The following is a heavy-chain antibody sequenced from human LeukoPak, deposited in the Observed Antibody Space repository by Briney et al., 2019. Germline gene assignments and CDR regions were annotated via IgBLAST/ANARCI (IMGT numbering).Heavy chain of an antibody. D-gene: IGHD3-22*01. CDR1: GGSISSGGYS. CDR2: IYHSGST. Sequence: SETLSLTCAVSGGSISSGGYSWSWIRQPPGKGLEWIGYIYHSGSTYYNPSLKSRVTISVDRSMNQFSLKLSSVTAADTAVYYCARGGGGYYDSSGLDYWGQGTLVTVSS. J-gene: IGHJ4*02. CDR3: ARGGGGYYDSSGLDY. V-gene: IGHV4-30-2*01.